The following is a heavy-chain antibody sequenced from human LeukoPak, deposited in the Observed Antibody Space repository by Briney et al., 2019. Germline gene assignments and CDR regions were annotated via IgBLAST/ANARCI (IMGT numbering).Heavy chain of an antibody. CDR1: GGSISSYY. V-gene: IGHV4-59*01. CDR3: ASSKGVGGSCYECWFDP. Sequence: SETLSLTCTVSGGSISSYYWSWIRQPPGKGLEWIGYIYYSGSTNYNPSLKSRVTISVDTSKNQFSLKLSSVTAADTAVYYCASSKGVGGSCYECWFDPWGQGTLVTVSS. CDR2: IYYSGST. J-gene: IGHJ5*02. D-gene: IGHD2-15*01.